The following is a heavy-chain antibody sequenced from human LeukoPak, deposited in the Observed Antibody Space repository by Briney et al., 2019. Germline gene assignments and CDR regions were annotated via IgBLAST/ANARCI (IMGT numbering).Heavy chain of an antibody. D-gene: IGHD3-16*02. CDR2: INHSGST. CDR1: GGSFSGYY. J-gene: IGHJ4*02. CDR3: ARRRLGELSPIDY. V-gene: IGHV4-34*01. Sequence: PSETLSLTCAVYGGSFSGYYWSWIRQPSGKGLEWIGEINHSGSTNYNPSLKSRVTISVDTSKNQFSLKLSSVTAADTAVYYCARRRLGELSPIDYWGQGTLVTVSS.